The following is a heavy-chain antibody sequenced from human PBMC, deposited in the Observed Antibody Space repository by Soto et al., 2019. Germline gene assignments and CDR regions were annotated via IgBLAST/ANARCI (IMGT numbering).Heavy chain of an antibody. Sequence: QGQLEQYGAEVRKPGSSVKVSCKASGGSFSSYAISWVRQAPGQGLEWMGGIVPVLGTSHSAQKFQGRVTFSTDDSTTTAYMELSSLRSEDTAVYYCARDSPGGGYYYGMDVWGQGTTVTVSS. CDR1: GGSFSSYA. D-gene: IGHD3-16*01. CDR2: IVPVLGTS. CDR3: ARDSPGGGYYYGMDV. V-gene: IGHV1-69*01. J-gene: IGHJ6*02.